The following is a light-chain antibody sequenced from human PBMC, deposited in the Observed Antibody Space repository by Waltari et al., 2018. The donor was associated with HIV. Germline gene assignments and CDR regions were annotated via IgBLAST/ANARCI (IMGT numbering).Light chain of an antibody. J-gene: IGLJ1*01. CDR1: SSDVGGYDY. CDR3: SSYTSSSTPLYV. Sequence: QSALTQPASVSGSPGQSITISCSGTSSDVGGYDYVSWYQQHSGKAPKLIIYDVSDRPSGVSDRFSGSKSGNTASLTISGLQSEDEADYYCSSYTSSSTPLYVFGNGTKVTVL. V-gene: IGLV2-14*03. CDR2: DVS.